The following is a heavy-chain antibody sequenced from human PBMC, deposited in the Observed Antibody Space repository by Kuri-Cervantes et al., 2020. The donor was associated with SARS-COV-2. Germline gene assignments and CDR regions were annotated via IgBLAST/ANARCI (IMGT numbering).Heavy chain of an antibody. J-gene: IGHJ4*02. D-gene: IGHD2-8*01. CDR3: VRLPPPFKGVVPAH. CDR2: IYYTGST. CDR1: GDSISSSAFY. V-gene: IGHV4-39*01. Sequence: SETLSLTCTVSGDSISSSAFYWGSIRQPPGKGLEWIAKIYYTGSTYYNPSLKSRVTISVDTSKNQFSLKLTSVTATDTAMYYCVRLPPPFKGVVPAHWGQGTLVTVSS.